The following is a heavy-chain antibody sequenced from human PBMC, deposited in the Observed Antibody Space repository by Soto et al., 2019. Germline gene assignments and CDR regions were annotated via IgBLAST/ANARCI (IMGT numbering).Heavy chain of an antibody. CDR2: IYPCDSDT. J-gene: IGHJ6*02. V-gene: IGHV5-51*01. CDR3: ARRVSYYYGMDV. Sequence: GESLKNSCRWSGYSFISYWIGLVRQMPGKGLEWVGIIYPCDSDTRYSPSFQGQVTISDDKSISTAYLQWSSLKASDTAMYYCARRVSYYYGMDVWGQGTTVT. CDR1: GYSFISYW.